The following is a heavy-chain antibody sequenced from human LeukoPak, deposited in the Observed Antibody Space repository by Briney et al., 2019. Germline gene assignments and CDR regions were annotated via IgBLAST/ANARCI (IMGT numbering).Heavy chain of an antibody. D-gene: IGHD3-22*01. CDR2: IYYSGST. CDR3: ARLTYDSSGYYLRGWFDP. CDR1: GFTFSSYE. J-gene: IGHJ5*02. V-gene: IGHV4-39*01. Sequence: LRLSCAASGFTFSSYEVSWVRQAPGKGLEWIGSIYYSGSTYYNPSLKSRVTISVDTSKNQFSLKLSSVTAADTAVYYCARLTYDSSGYYLRGWFDPWGQGTLVTVSS.